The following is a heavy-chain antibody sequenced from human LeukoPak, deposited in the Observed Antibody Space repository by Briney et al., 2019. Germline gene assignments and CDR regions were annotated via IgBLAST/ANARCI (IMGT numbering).Heavy chain of an antibody. D-gene: IGHD5-18*01. J-gene: IGHJ4*02. CDR2: ISGSGGST. Sequence: GGSLRLSCAASGFTFSSYAMSWVRQAPGKGLEWVSVISGSGGSTYYADSVKGRFTISRDNSKNTLFLQMNSLRAEDTAVYYCGILAEGDTAMVPGYWGQGTLVTVPS. CDR1: GFTFSSYA. CDR3: GILAEGDTAMVPGY. V-gene: IGHV3-23*01.